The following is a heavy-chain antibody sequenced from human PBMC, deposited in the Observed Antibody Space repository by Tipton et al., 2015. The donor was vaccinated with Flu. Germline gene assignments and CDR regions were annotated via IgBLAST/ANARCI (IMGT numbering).Heavy chain of an antibody. J-gene: IGHJ4*02. V-gene: IGHV3-23*01. Sequence: GSLRLSCAASGFTFGRYAMSWVRQAPGKGLEWVSSISGGGAIKYFADSVKGRFTISRDHAKNTVFLQMNSLRAEDTAVYYCAKVIPEKVAGLDHWGQGALVTVSS. CDR3: AKVIPEKVAGLDH. CDR1: GFTFGRYA. CDR2: ISGGGAIK. D-gene: IGHD6-19*01.